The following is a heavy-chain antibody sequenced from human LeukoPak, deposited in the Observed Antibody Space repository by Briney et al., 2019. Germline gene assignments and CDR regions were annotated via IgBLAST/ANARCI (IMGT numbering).Heavy chain of an antibody. CDR3: GRGGSYRAFDI. D-gene: IGHD1-14*01. J-gene: IGHJ3*02. CDR2: VSADGRTQ. Sequence: GGSLRLSCAASGFTFRTYSIHWVRQAPGKGLEWVTVVSADGRTQLYSDSVKGRFTVSRDNSLNTLHLQMNSLKTEDTAVYYCGRGGSYRAFDIWGQGTMVTVSS. CDR1: GFTFRTYS. V-gene: IGHV3-30*03.